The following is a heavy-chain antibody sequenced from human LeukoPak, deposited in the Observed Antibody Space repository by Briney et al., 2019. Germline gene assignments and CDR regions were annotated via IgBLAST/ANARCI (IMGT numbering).Heavy chain of an antibody. D-gene: IGHD2-2*01. CDR3: AKDGLLFCSSTSCSPTPV. V-gene: IGHV3-23*01. CDR1: GFTFSSHA. Sequence: AGGSLRLSCAASGFTFSSHATSWVRQAPGKGLECVPAISGSGGSTYSAEAAKGRFTISRDNSKTTLYLQMNSLRAEDTAVYYCAKDGLLFCSSTSCSPTPVWGQGATVTVS. J-gene: IGHJ6*02. CDR2: ISGSGGST.